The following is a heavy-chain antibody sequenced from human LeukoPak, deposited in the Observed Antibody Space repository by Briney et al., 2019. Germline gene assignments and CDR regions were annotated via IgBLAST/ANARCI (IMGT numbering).Heavy chain of an antibody. CDR2: IYHSGST. Sequence: PSETLSLTCTVSGGSISSSSYYWGWIRQPPGKGLEWIGSIYHSGSTYYNPSLKSRVTISVDTSKNQFSLKLSSVTAADTAVYYCARDLLTGGGAEVGNFDYWGQGTLVTVSS. CDR1: GGSISSSSYY. D-gene: IGHD3-16*01. CDR3: ARDLLTGGGAEVGNFDY. V-gene: IGHV4-39*07. J-gene: IGHJ4*02.